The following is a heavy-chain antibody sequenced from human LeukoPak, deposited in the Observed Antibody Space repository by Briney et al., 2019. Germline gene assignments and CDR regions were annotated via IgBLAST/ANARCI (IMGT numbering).Heavy chain of an antibody. Sequence: GGSLRLSCAASGFTFSSYEMNWVRQAPGKGLGWVSFISSSGNTIYYADSVKGRFIISRDNAKNSLYLQMSSLSAEDTAVYYCARTTTPHYYGSGSYALGYWGQGTLVTVPS. D-gene: IGHD3-10*01. CDR3: ARTTTPHYYGSGSYALGY. CDR2: ISSSGNTI. CDR1: GFTFSSYE. V-gene: IGHV3-48*03. J-gene: IGHJ4*02.